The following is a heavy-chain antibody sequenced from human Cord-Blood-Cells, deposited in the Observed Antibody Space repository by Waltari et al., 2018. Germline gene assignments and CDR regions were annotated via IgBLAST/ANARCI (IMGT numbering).Heavy chain of an antibody. CDR2: INHSGST. CDR1: GGSFSGYY. J-gene: IGHJ4*02. Sequence: QVQLQQWGAGLLKPSETLSLTCAVYGGSFSGYYWSWFRQPPGKGLEWIGEINHSGSTNYNPSLKSRVTISVDTSKNQFSLKLSSVTAADTAVYYCARTGDRGRPFDYWGQGTLVTVSS. V-gene: IGHV4-34*01. D-gene: IGHD7-27*01. CDR3: ARTGDRGRPFDY.